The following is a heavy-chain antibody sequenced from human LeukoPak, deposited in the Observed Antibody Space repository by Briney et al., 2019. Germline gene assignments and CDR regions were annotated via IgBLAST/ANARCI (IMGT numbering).Heavy chain of an antibody. CDR1: GFTFTTYA. V-gene: IGHV3-23*01. CDR2: ISDSGGST. Sequence: GGSLRLSCAASGFTFTTYAMSWVRQAPGKGLEWVSDISDSGGSTNYADSVKGRFTISRDNSKNTLFLQMNSLTAEDTAVYYCARDFSYTPLGPDSSSSPFDPWGQGTLVTVSS. J-gene: IGHJ5*02. D-gene: IGHD6-13*01. CDR3: ARDFSYTPLGPDSSSSPFDP.